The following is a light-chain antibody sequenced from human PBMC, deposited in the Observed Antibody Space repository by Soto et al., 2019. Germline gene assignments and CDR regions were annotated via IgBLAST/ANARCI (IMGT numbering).Light chain of an antibody. CDR2: DVS. CDR3: CSYAGSYTFEV. CDR1: SSDVGGYNY. J-gene: IGLJ1*01. V-gene: IGLV2-11*01. Sequence: QSALTQPRSVSGSPGQSVTISCTGTSSDVGGYNYVSWYQQHPGKPPKLMIYDVSKRPSGVPDRFSGSKSGNTASLTISGLQAEDEAEYYCCSYAGSYTFEVFGTGTKLTVL.